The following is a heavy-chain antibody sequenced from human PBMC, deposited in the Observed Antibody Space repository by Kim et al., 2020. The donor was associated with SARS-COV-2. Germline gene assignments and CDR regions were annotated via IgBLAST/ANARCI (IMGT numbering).Heavy chain of an antibody. V-gene: IGHV1-18*01. D-gene: IGHD1-26*01. J-gene: IGHJ4*02. Sequence: TNYAQEPQGRVTMTTDTSTSTAYMELRSLRSDDTAVYYCARDGRVGAVDYWGQGTLVTVSS. CDR3: ARDGRVGAVDY. CDR2: T.